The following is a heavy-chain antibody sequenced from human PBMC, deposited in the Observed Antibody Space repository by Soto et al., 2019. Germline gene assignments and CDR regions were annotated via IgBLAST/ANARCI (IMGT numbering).Heavy chain of an antibody. Sequence: QVQLQESGPGLVKPSQTLSLTCTVSGGSISSGGYYWSWIRQHPGKGLEWIGYIYYSGSTYYNPSLTSRVTISVDTSKNQFSLKLSSVTAADTAVYYCARSRRSGGSGAFDIWGQGTMVTVSS. CDR3: ARSRRSGGSGAFDI. CDR1: GGSISSGGYY. J-gene: IGHJ3*02. CDR2: IYYSGST. D-gene: IGHD2-15*01. V-gene: IGHV4-31*03.